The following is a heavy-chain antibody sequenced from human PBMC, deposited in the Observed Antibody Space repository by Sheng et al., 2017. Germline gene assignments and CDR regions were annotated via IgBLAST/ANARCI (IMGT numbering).Heavy chain of an antibody. CDR1: GYSISSGYY. CDR3: ARDDGQGNWFDP. V-gene: IGHV4-38-2*02. Sequence: QVQLQESGPGLVKPSETLSLTCAVSGYSISSGYYWGWIRQPPGKGLEWIGSIYHSGSTYYNPSLKSRVTISVDTSKNQFSLKLSSVTAADTAVYYCARDDGQGNWFDPWGQGTLVTVSS. CDR2: IYHSGST. J-gene: IGHJ5*02.